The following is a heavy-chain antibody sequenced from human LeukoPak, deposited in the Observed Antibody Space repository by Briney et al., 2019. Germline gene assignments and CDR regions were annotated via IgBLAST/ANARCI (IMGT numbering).Heavy chain of an antibody. V-gene: IGHV4-59*12. J-gene: IGHJ1*01. CDR3: ARGYSGYGPTFSVEYFQH. Sequence: SETLSLTCTVSGGSISNYYWNWIRQPPGKGPEWIGYIHYSGSTNYNPSLKSRVTISVDTSKNQFSLKLSSVTAADTAVYYCARGYSGYGPTFSVEYFQHWGQGTLVTVSS. CDR2: IHYSGST. CDR1: GGSISNYY. D-gene: IGHD5-12*01.